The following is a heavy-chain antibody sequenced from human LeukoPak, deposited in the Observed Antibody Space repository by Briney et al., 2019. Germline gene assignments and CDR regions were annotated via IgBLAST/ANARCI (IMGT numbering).Heavy chain of an antibody. J-gene: IGHJ4*02. CDR1: GYTFTGYY. CDR3: GIGYDSSGYYYLDY. CDR2: TNPNSGGT. Sequence: ASVKVSCKASGYTFTGYYMHWVRQAPGQGLEWMGWTNPNSGGTNYAQKFQGWVTMTRDTSISTAYMELSRLRSDDTAVYYCGIGYDSSGYYYLDYWGQGTLVTVSS. V-gene: IGHV1-2*04. D-gene: IGHD3-22*01.